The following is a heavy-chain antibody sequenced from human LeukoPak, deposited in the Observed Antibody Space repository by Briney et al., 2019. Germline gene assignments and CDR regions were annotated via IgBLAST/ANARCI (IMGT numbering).Heavy chain of an antibody. J-gene: IGHJ4*02. D-gene: IGHD6-19*01. Sequence: ASVKVSCKASGYTFTGYYVHWVRQAPGQGLEWMGIINPSGGSTSYAQKFQGRVTMTRDTSTSTVYMELSSLRSEDTAVYYCARGGGQYSSGWAPHDYWGQGTLVTVSS. CDR3: ARGGGQYSSGWAPHDY. CDR1: GYTFTGYY. CDR2: INPSGGST. V-gene: IGHV1-46*01.